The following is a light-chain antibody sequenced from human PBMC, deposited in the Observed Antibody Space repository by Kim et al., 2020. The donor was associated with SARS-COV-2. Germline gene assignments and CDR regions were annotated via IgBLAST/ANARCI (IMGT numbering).Light chain of an antibody. J-gene: IGLJ2*01. CDR1: SSDVGAYYH. CDR2: GVT. V-gene: IGLV2-14*03. CDR3: SSYTITSSLI. Sequence: QSALTQPASVSGSPGQSITISCTGTSSDVGAYYHVSWYQQHPGKAPKLIIHGVTNRPSGVSIRFSGSKSGNTASLTISGLQAEDEADYYCSSYTITSSLIFGGGTKVTVL.